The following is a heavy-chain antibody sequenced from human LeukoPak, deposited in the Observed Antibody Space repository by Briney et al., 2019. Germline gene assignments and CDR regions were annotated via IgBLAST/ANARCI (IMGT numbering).Heavy chain of an antibody. CDR3: ARWPTDSSGDPDDY. CDR1: GGTFSSYA. V-gene: IGHV1-69*13. Sequence: SVTVSCKASGGTFSSYAISWVRQAPGQGLEWMGGIIPIFGTANYAQKFQGRVTITADESTSTAYMELSSLRSEDTAVYYCARWPTDSSGDPDDYWGQGTLVTVSS. J-gene: IGHJ4*02. CDR2: IIPIFGTA. D-gene: IGHD6-19*01.